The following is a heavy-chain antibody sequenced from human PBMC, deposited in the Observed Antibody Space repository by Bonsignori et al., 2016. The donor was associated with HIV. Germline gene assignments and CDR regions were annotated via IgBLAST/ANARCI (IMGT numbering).Heavy chain of an antibody. CDR3: ARDRKGGFWSGSDTYYYFYYLDV. CDR2: INPNNGDT. Sequence: WVRQAPGQGLEWLGSINPNNGDTNYAQKFKGRVIMTKDTSITTGYMELSRLTSDDTAIYYCARDRKGGFWSGSDTYYYFYYLDVWGKGTTVTVSS. V-gene: IGHV1-2*02. J-gene: IGHJ6*03. D-gene: IGHD3-3*01.